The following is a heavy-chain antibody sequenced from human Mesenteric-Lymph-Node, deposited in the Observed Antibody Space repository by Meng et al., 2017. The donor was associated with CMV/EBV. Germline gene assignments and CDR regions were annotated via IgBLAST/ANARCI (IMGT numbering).Heavy chain of an antibody. CDR3: AREGGVVAATQFDY. Sequence: GGSLRLSCAASGFTFSSYWMSWVRQAPRKGLEWVANIKQDGSEKYYVDSVRGRFTISRDNARNSLYLQMDSLRAEDTAVYYCAREGGVVAATQFDYWGQGTLVTVSS. CDR1: GFTFSSYW. CDR2: IKQDGSEK. D-gene: IGHD2-15*01. J-gene: IGHJ4*02. V-gene: IGHV3-7*01.